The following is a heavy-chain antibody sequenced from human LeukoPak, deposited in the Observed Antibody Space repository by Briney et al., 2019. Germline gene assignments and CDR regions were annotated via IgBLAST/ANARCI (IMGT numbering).Heavy chain of an antibody. Sequence: GASVKVSCKASGYTFTGYYMHWVRQAPGQGLEWMGWINPNSGGTNYAQKFQGRVTMTRDTSISTAYMELSRLRSDDTAVYYCARDGGTIFPPSNDAFDIWGQGTMVTVSS. J-gene: IGHJ3*02. CDR1: GYTFTGYY. CDR2: INPNSGGT. CDR3: ARDGGTIFPPSNDAFDI. V-gene: IGHV1-2*02. D-gene: IGHD3-9*01.